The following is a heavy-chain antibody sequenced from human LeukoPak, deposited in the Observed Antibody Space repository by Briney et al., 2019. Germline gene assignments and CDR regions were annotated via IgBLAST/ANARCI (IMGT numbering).Heavy chain of an antibody. V-gene: IGHV1-2*06. CDR2: INPNSGGT. D-gene: IGHD4-11*01. J-gene: IGHJ4*02. CDR3: ARSDYSHKNDY. CDR1: GYTFTSYY. Sequence: ASVKVSCKASGYTFTSYYMHWVRQAPGQGLERMGRINPNSGGTNYAQKFQGRVTMTRDTSISTAYMELSRLRSDDTAVYYCARSDYSHKNDYWGQGTLVTVSS.